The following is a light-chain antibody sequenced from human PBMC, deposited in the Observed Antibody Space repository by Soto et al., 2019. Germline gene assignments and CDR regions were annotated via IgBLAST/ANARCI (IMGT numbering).Light chain of an antibody. CDR2: GVF. V-gene: IGKV3-20*01. CDR1: QSVNSRF. J-gene: IGKJ3*01. Sequence: EIVLTQSPGTLSLSPGERATLSCRASQSVNSRFLAWYQQKPGQAPSLLIYGVFSRATGIPDRFSGSGSGTDFTLIISRLEPEDFGVYDCQHYDGSPFTFGPGTKVDIK. CDR3: QHYDGSPFT.